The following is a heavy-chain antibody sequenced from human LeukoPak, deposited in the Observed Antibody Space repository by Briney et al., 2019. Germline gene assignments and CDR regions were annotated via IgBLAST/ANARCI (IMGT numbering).Heavy chain of an antibody. V-gene: IGHV1-46*01. CDR2: INPSGGST. CDR1: GYTFTSYY. Sequence: GASVKVSCKASGYTFTSYYMHWVRQAPGQGLEWMGIINPSGGSTSYAQKFQGRVTMTRDTSTSTVYMELSSLRSEDTAVYYCVRGGVVTAILSYDAFDIWGQGTMVTVSS. J-gene: IGHJ3*02. CDR3: VRGGVVTAILSYDAFDI. D-gene: IGHD2-21*02.